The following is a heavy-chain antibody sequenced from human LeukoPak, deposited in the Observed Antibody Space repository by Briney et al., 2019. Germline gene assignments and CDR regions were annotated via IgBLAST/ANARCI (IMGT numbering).Heavy chain of an antibody. CDR3: AKNRGANYYNYYMDV. CDR2: IGGGGRDT. D-gene: IGHD4/OR15-4a*01. CDR1: GFTFSTYA. J-gene: IGHJ6*03. Sequence: VGSLRLSCAASGFTFSTYAMSWVRQAPGKGLEWLSTIGGGGRDTFYADSVKGRFTVSRDNSKNTLYLQMSSLRAEDTAVYFCAKNRGANYYNYYMDVWGKGTTVTVSS. V-gene: IGHV3-23*01.